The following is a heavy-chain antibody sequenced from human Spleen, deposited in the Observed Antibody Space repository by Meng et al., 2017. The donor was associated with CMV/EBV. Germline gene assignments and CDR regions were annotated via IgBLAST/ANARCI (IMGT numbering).Heavy chain of an antibody. Sequence: TGYYMHWVRQAPGQGLEWMGWINPNSGGTNYAQKFQGRVTMTRDTSISTAYMELSRLRSDDTAVYYCARVPPGGSIAARPFYYGMDVWGQGTMVTVSS. V-gene: IGHV1-2*02. D-gene: IGHD6-6*01. CDR2: INPNSGGT. J-gene: IGHJ6*02. CDR1: TGYY. CDR3: ARVPPGGSIAARPFYYGMDV.